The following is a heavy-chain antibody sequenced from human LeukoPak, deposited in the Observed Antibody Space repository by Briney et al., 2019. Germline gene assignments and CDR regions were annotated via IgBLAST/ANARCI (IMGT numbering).Heavy chain of an antibody. CDR2: IRGSGVNT. V-gene: IGHV3-23*01. D-gene: IGHD4-17*01. CDR1: GFSFSAYA. CDR3: SRNPNGDYIGALDR. Sequence: GGSLRLSCTASGFSFSAYAMMWVRQAPGKGPEWVSAIRGSGVNTYYADSVKGRFTISRDNSKYTLFLQMNSLRAEDTAGDYCSRNPNGDYIGALDRWGPGTMVTVSS. J-gene: IGHJ3*02.